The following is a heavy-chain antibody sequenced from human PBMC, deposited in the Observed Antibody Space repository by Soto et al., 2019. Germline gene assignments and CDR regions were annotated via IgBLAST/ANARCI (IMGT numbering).Heavy chain of an antibody. CDR1: GYIFTGYY. J-gene: IGHJ4*02. D-gene: IGHD6-13*01. CDR3: ARPLYSGSGY. CDR2: INPNSGGT. V-gene: IGHV1-2*02. Sequence: ASVKVSCKASGYIFTGYYMHWVRQAPGQGLEWMGWINPNSGGTNYAQRFQGRVTTTRDTSISTAYMELSRLRSDDTAVYYCARPLYSGSGYWGQGTLVTVSS.